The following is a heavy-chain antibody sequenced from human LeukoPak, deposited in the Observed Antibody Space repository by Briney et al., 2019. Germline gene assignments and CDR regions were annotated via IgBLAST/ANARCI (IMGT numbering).Heavy chain of an antibody. V-gene: IGHV4-39*07. J-gene: IGHJ4*02. Sequence: SETLSLTCTVSGGSISSSSYYWGWIRQPPGKGLEWIGSIYYSGSTYYNPSLKSRVTISVDTSKNQFSLKLSSVTAADTAVYYCARVGRLARTSYIDHWGQGTLVTVSS. CDR2: IYYSGST. D-gene: IGHD3-10*01. CDR3: ARVGRLARTSYIDH. CDR1: GGSISSSSYY.